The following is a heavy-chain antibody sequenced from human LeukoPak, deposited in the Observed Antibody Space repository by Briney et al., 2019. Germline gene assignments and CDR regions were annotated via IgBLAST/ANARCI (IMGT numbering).Heavy chain of an antibody. CDR2: INQDGGTE. CDR3: ARHTLWRFDY. Sequence: GGSLRLSCAAYGFTFTNYRLTWVRQAPGRGLEWVANINQDGGTEYYVDSMKGRFTISRDNAKNLVYLQINSLRAEDTAVYFCARHTLWRFDYWGQGAWSPSPQ. CDR1: GFTFTNYR. J-gene: IGHJ4*02. D-gene: IGHD3-3*01. V-gene: IGHV3-7*01.